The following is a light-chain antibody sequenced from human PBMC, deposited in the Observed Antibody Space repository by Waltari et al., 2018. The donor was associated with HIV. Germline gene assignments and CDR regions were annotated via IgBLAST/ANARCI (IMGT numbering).Light chain of an antibody. V-gene: IGKV3-15*01. CDR1: QGVGTN. J-gene: IGKJ1*01. CDR3: QQYKWWPPYT. CDR2: DTS. Sequence: MTQSPDILSVSPAQTATLSCGASQGVGTNLAWYQHRPGQPPRLLIFDTSTRATGIPDRFSGSGSETDFTLTISGLQSEDSAVYYCQQYKWWPPYTFGQGTKVEIK.